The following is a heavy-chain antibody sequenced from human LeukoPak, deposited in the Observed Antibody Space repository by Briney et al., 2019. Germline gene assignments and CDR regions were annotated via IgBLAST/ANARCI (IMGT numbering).Heavy chain of an antibody. V-gene: IGHV3-30*02. D-gene: IGHD3-16*01. CDR3: AKDSLADIDY. J-gene: IGHJ4*02. CDR1: GFIFSTYG. Sequence: PSGGSLRLSCAASGFIFSTYGMYWVRQAPGKGLEWVAFIRHDGSIKNYADSVKGRSTISRDNSKNTLYLQMNSLRAEDTAVYYCAKDSLADIDYWGQGTLVTVSS. CDR2: IRHDGSIK.